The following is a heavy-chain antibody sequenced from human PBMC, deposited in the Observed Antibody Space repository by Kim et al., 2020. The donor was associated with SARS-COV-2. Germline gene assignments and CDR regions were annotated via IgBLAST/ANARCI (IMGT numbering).Heavy chain of an antibody. CDR2: IWYDGSNK. CDR3: ARDGGYSYGDSNYYYAGMDV. D-gene: IGHD5-18*01. Sequence: GGSLRLSCAASGFTFSSYGMHWVRQAPGKGLEWVAVIWYDGSNKYYADSVKGRFTISRDNSKNTLYLQMNSLRAEDTAVYYCARDGGYSYGDSNYYYAGMDVWGQGTTVTVSS. CDR1: GFTFSSYG. V-gene: IGHV3-33*08. J-gene: IGHJ6*02.